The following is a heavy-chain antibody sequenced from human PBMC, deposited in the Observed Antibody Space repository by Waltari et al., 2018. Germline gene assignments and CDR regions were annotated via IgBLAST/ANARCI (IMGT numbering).Heavy chain of an antibody. CDR2: IYTSGTT. J-gene: IGHJ3*02. CDR3: ARSIEYYYDSRGAFDI. V-gene: IGHV4-61*02. CDR1: GGSISSGSYY. Sequence: QVQLQESGPALVKPSQTLSLTCTVSGGSISSGSYYWSWIRQHAGKGLEWMGRIYTSGTTTTTPSLKSRVTISVDTSTNQFSLKLSSVTAADTAVYYCARSIEYYYDSRGAFDIWGQGTMVTVSS. D-gene: IGHD3-22*01.